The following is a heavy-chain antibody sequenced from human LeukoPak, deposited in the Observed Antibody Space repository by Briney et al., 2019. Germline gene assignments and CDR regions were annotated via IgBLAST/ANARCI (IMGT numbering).Heavy chain of an antibody. CDR2: MYHSGST. CDR1: DGSISSSSYY. V-gene: IGHV4-39*07. J-gene: IGHJ4*02. D-gene: IGHD7-27*01. Sequence: SETLSLTCTVSDGSISSSSYYWGWIRQPPGKGLEWIGTMYHSGSTNYNPSLKSRVTISVDTSKNQFSLKLSSVTAADTAVYFCARGFRGDNFDYWGQGTLVTVSS. CDR3: ARGFRGDNFDY.